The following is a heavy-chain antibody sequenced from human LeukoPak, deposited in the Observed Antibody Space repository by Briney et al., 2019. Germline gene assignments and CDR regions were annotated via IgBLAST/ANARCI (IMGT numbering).Heavy chain of an antibody. D-gene: IGHD2-2*01. CDR3: ASGYCSGTSCTDY. Sequence: PGGSLRLSCAASGFTFSSYAMSWVRQAPGKGLEWVSAISGSGGSTYYADSVKGRFTISRDNSKNTLYLQVNSLRAEDTAVYYCASGYCSGTSCTDYWGQGTLVTVSS. J-gene: IGHJ4*02. CDR2: ISGSGGST. CDR1: GFTFSSYA. V-gene: IGHV3-23*01.